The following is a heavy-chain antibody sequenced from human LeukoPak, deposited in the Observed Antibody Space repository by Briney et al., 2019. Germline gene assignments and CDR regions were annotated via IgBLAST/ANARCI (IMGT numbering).Heavy chain of an antibody. CDR3: GREGRTRDYEGY. Sequence: SETLSLTCTVSGGSIDRYYWSWIRQPAGKGLGWIGRIFYSGRTNSNTFLNSRIAMSVDTSKNPYILRLTPLTAAAPAIYYCGREGRTRDYEGYWGQGTLVTVSS. CDR2: IFYSGRT. V-gene: IGHV4-4*07. D-gene: IGHD4-17*01. J-gene: IGHJ4*02. CDR1: GGSIDRYY.